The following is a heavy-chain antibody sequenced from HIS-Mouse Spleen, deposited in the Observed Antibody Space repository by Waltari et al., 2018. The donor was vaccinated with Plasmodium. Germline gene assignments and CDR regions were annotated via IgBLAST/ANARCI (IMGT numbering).Heavy chain of an antibody. V-gene: IGHV4-39*01. CDR1: GCSISSSSYY. J-gene: IGHJ6*02. D-gene: IGHD4-4*01. CDR2: CYYSVST. Sequence: QLQLQESGPGLVKPSETLSLTCTVSGCSISSSSYYWGWIRQPPGKGLAWIGSCYYSVSTHYTPSLKSLVTISVDTSKNQFSLKLSSVTAADTAVYYCASLPRVEEVTTPFYYYYYGMDVWGQGTTVTVAS. CDR3: ASLPRVEEVTTPFYYYYYGMDV.